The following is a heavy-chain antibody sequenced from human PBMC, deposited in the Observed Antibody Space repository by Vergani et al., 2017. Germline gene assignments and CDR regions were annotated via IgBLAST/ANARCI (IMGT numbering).Heavy chain of an antibody. D-gene: IGHD3-10*01. V-gene: IGHV3-30*02. J-gene: IGHJ5*02. CDR3: AKDFGWPMVWGGNQRNWFDP. Sequence: QVQLVESGGGVVQPGGSLRLSCAASGFTFSSYGMHWVRQAPGKGLEWVAFIRYDGSNKYYADSVKGRFTISRDNSKNTLYLQMNSLRAEDTAVYYCAKDFGWPMVWGGNQRNWFDPWGQGTLVTVSS. CDR1: GFTFSSYG. CDR2: IRYDGSNK.